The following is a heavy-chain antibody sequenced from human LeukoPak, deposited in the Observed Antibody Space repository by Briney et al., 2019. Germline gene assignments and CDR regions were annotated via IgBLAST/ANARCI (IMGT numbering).Heavy chain of an antibody. CDR2: ISAYNGNT. CDR3: ARDAGYCTNGVCYTWFDP. V-gene: IGHV1-18*01. J-gene: IGHJ5*02. D-gene: IGHD2-8*01. Sequence: ASVKVSCKASGYTFTSYGISWVRQAPGQGLEWMGWISAYNGNTNYAQKLQGRVTMTTDTSTSTAYMELRSLRSDDTAVYYCARDAGYCTNGVCYTWFDPWGQGTLVTVSS. CDR1: GYTFTSYG.